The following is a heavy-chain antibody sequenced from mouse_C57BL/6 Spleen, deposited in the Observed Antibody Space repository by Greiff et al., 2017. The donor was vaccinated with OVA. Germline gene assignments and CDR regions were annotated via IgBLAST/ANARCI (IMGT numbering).Heavy chain of an antibody. CDR2: INYDGSST. D-gene: IGHD3-3*01. CDR1: GFTFSDYY. Sequence: EVMLVESEGGLVQPGSSMKLSCTASGFTFSDYYMAWVRQVPEKGLEWVANINYDGSSTYYLDSLKSRFIISRDNAKNILYLQMSSLKSEDTATYYCARGGTGYFDYWGQGTTLTVSS. J-gene: IGHJ2*01. CDR3: ARGGTGYFDY. V-gene: IGHV5-16*01.